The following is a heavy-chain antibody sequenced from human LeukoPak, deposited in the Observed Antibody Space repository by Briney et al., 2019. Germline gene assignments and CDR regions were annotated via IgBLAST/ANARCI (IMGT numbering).Heavy chain of an antibody. CDR1: GFTFSSYW. Sequence: GGSLRLSRAASGFTFSSYWMSWVRQAPGKGPEWVANIKEDGSEKNSVGSVKGRFTISRDNAKSSLYLQMDSLRAEDTAVYYCARASGSGSWGQGTLVTVSS. J-gene: IGHJ5*02. D-gene: IGHD3-10*01. V-gene: IGHV3-7*03. CDR2: IKEDGSEK. CDR3: ARASGSGS.